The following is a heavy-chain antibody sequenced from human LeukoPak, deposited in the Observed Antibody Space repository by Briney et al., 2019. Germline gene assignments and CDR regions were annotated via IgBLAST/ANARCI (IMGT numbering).Heavy chain of an antibody. CDR2: IRQDGSQK. J-gene: IGHJ4*02. CDR1: GFTFSSFW. CDR3: ARDKVVGATIFDY. D-gene: IGHD1-26*01. V-gene: IGHV3-7*01. Sequence: GGSLRLSCAASGFTFSSFWMSWVRQAPGRGLEWVATIRQDGSQKYYLDSVKGRFTISRDNAQNSLYLQMNSLRAEDTAVYYCARDKVVGATIFDYWGQGTLVTVSS.